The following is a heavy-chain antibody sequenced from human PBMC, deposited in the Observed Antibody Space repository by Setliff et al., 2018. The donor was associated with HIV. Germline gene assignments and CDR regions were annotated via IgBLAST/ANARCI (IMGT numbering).Heavy chain of an antibody. V-gene: IGHV4-59*01. J-gene: IGHJ6*02. CDR2: IYYSGST. CDR3: ARDKRASFDGLDV. Sequence: SETLSLTCSVSGGSINNYYWSWIRQAPGKGLEWIGNIYYSGSTNYNPSLKSRVTISVDTSNNQFSLKLTSVTAADTAVYYCARDKRASFDGLDVWGQGTTVTVSS. CDR1: GGSINNYY. D-gene: IGHD1-1*01.